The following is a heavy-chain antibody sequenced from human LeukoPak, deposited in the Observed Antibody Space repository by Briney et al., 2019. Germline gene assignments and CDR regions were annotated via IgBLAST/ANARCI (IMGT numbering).Heavy chain of an antibody. CDR1: GYTFTSYG. D-gene: IGHD3-3*01. CDR3: ARGPLYYDFWSGYWGAVDP. Sequence: ASVKVSCKASGYTFTSYGISWVRQAPGQGLEWMGWISAYNGNTNYAQKLQGRVTMTTDTSTSTAYMELGSLRSDDTAVYYCARGPLYYDFWSGYWGAVDPWGQGTLVTVSS. CDR2: ISAYNGNT. J-gene: IGHJ5*02. V-gene: IGHV1-18*01.